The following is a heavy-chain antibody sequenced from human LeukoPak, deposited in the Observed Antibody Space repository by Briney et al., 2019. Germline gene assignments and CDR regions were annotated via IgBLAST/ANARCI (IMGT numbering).Heavy chain of an antibody. D-gene: IGHD2-15*01. CDR3: AKQLGYCSDGSCYFPY. CDR2: ISNNGGYT. V-gene: IGHV3-23*01. J-gene: IGHJ4*02. Sequence: GGSLRLSCAASGFTFSSSAMSWVRQAPGKGLEWVSAISNNGGYTYYADSVQGRFTISRDNSKSTLCLQMNSLRAEDTAVYYCAKQLGYCSDGSCYFPYWGQGTLVTDSS. CDR1: GFTFSSSA.